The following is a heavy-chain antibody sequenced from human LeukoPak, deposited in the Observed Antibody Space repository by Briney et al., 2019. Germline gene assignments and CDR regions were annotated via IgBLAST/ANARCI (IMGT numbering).Heavy chain of an antibody. CDR3: SRDPRNNDY. CDR1: GFTFSRDW. CDR2: INQDGSKK. V-gene: IGHV3-7*03. J-gene: IGHJ4*02. Sequence: GGSLRLSCAASGFTFSRDWMNWVRQAPGKTLEWVANINQDGSKKNYVDSVRGRFTISRDNAKNSLYLHMNSLTVEDTAVYYCSRDPRNNDYWGQGTLVTVSS.